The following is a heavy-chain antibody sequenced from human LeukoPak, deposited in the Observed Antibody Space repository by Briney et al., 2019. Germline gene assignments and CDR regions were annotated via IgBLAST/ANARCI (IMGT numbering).Heavy chain of an antibody. CDR3: AMDYYGSGSLDY. Sequence: SVKVSCKASGGTFSSYAISWVRQAPGQGLEWMGGIIPIFGTANYAQKFQGRVTITADESTSTAYMELSSLRSEDAAVYYCAMDYYGSGSLDYWGQGTLVTVSS. V-gene: IGHV1-69*13. D-gene: IGHD3-10*01. CDR1: GGTFSSYA. J-gene: IGHJ4*02. CDR2: IIPIFGTA.